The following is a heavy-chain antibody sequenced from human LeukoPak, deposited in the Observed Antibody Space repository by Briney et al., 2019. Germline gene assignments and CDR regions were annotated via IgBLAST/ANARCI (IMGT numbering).Heavy chain of an antibody. J-gene: IGHJ4*02. D-gene: IGHD3-16*02. CDR1: GFTFDDYG. CDR3: ARDLRITFGGVIVGTWDY. V-gene: IGHV3-20*04. CDR2: INWNGGST. Sequence: GGSLRLSCAASGFTFDDYGMSWVRQAPGKGLEWVSGINWNGGSTGYADSVKGRFTISRDNAKNSLYLQMNSLRAEDTALYYCARDLRITFGGVIVGTWDYWGQGTLVTVSS.